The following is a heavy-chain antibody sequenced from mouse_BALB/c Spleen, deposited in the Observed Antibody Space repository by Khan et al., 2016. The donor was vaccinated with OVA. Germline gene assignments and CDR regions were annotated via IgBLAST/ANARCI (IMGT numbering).Heavy chain of an antibody. CDR2: ISSAGTYT. D-gene: IGHD2-1*01. V-gene: IGHV5-9-1*01. CDR1: GFTFSSFA. Sequence: EVELVESGGGLVKPGGSLKLSCEVSGFTFSSFAMSWVRQTPEKRLEWVATISSAGTYTYYPDSVKGRFTISRDNAKNTLYLQMNSLRSEDTAMYYCANGNYGWFAYWGQGTLVTVSA. J-gene: IGHJ3*01. CDR3: ANGNYGWFAY.